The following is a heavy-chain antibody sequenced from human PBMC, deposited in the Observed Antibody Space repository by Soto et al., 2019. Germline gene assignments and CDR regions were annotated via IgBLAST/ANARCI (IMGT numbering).Heavy chain of an antibody. D-gene: IGHD4-4*01. J-gene: IGHJ5*02. V-gene: IGHV4-30-4*08. Sequence: PSETLSLTCTVSGGSISSGGYYWSWIRQHPGKGLEWIGYIYHTGSTYYSPSLKNRVAISVDTSKNQFSLKLSSVTAADTAVYYCARGYSNYERWFDPWGQGTLVTVSS. CDR3: ARGYSNYERWFDP. CDR2: IYHTGST. CDR1: GGSISSGGYY.